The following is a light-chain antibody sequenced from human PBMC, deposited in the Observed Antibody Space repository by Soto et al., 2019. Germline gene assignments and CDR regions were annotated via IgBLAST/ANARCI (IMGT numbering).Light chain of an antibody. V-gene: IGLV1-40*01. J-gene: IGLJ3*02. CDR2: GNS. CDR3: QSYDSSLSAL. Sequence: VLTQPPSVSGAPGQRVTISCTGSSSNIGAGYDVHWYQQLPGTAPKLLIYGNSNRPSGVPDRFSGSKSGTSASLAITGLQAEDEADYYCQSYDSSLSALFGGGTKLTIL. CDR1: SSNIGAGYD.